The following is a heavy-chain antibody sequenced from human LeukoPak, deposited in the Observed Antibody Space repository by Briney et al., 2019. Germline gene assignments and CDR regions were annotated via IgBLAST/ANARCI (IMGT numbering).Heavy chain of an antibody. Sequence: PGGSLRLSCAASGFTFSSYAMHWVRQAPGKGLEWVAVISYDGSNKYYADSVKGRFTISRDNSKNTLYLQMNSLRAEDTAVYYCAKDWPGIAAAGSPFDYWGQGTLVTVSS. CDR2: ISYDGSNK. D-gene: IGHD6-13*01. CDR1: GFTFSSYA. J-gene: IGHJ4*02. V-gene: IGHV3-30-3*01. CDR3: AKDWPGIAAAGSPFDY.